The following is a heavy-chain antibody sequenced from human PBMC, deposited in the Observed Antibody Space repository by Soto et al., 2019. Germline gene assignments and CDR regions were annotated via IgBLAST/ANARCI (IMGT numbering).Heavy chain of an antibody. CDR2: ITGYSSFK. V-gene: IGHV3-21*01. CDR1: GFTVSTYA. D-gene: IGHD2-2*01. Sequence: PGGSLRLSCAASGFTVSTYAMSWGRQAPGKGLEWLSFITGYSSFKLYADSVEGRFSISRDNAKNSVYLEMNSLRADDRGVYYCARDPPGAKDSGIDVWGQGTTVPVSS. CDR3: ARDPPGAKDSGIDV. J-gene: IGHJ6*02.